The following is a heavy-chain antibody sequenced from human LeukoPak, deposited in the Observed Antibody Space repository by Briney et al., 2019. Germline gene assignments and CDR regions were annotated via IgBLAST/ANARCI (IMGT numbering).Heavy chain of an antibody. CDR3: SRESGPFCPFGY. J-gene: IGHJ4*02. D-gene: IGHD1-26*01. Sequence: GTLSLTCGVSGGSISGNNCWSWVRQPPGQGLEWVGEIPLAGQTNYNPSLNGRVTMSLAKSSNHLSLHLTSVTAADTATYFCSRESGPFCPFGYWGQGTLVIVSS. CDR2: IPLAGQT. V-gene: IGHV4-4*01. CDR1: GGSISGNNC.